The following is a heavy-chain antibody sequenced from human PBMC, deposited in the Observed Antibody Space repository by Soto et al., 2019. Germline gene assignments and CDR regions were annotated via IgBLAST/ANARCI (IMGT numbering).Heavy chain of an antibody. CDR3: TTYTYSYGSGYYFDY. J-gene: IGHJ4*02. Sequence: KPGGSLRLSCAASGFTFSNAWMSWVRQAPGKGLEWVGRIKSKTDGGTTDYAAPVKGRFTISRDDSKNTLYLQMNSLKTEDTAVYYCTTYTYSYGSGYYFDYWGQGTLVTVSS. CDR1: GFTFSNAW. V-gene: IGHV3-15*01. CDR2: IKSKTDGGTT. D-gene: IGHD5-18*01.